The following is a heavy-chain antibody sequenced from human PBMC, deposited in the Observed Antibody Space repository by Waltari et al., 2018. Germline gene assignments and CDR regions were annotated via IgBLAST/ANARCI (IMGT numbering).Heavy chain of an antibody. Sequence: EVQLVESGGGLMQPGGYLRLSCAASGFIASHYYMSWVRQAPGKGLEWVSVINSGGDTHYADSVKGRFTISRDNSKNTIYLQLNTLRAEDTALYYCARDVAGYYYFDLWGRGTLVTV. J-gene: IGHJ2*01. CDR2: INSGGDT. CDR1: GFIASHYY. V-gene: IGHV3-53*01. CDR3: ARDVAGYYYFDL.